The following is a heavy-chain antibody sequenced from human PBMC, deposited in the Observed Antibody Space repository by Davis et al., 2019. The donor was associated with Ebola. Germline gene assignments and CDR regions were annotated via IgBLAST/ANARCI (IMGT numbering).Heavy chain of an antibody. CDR1: GGSVSGHY. CDR2: ISGSGRT. V-gene: IGHV4-59*02. J-gene: IGHJ4*02. CDR3: ARFGEGAY. D-gene: IGHD2-21*01. Sequence: PSETLSLTCTVSGGSVSGHYWNWFRQPPGKGLEWIGFISGSGRTSYNPSLKSRVTISADTSKNQFSLSLNSVSAADTAVYFCARFGEGAYWGQGTLVTVSS.